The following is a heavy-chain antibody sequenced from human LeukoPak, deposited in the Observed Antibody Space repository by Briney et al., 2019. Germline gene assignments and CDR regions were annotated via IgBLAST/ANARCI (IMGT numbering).Heavy chain of an antibody. CDR2: INPSGGST. D-gene: IGHD3-9*01. V-gene: IGHV1-46*01. CDR3: AKNRGFRYFDPDY. Sequence: ASVKVSCKASGYTFTSYYMHWVPQAPGQGLEWMGIINPSGGSTSYTQKFQGRVTMTRDTYTSTVYMELSSLRSEDTAVYYCAKNRGFRYFDPDYWGQGTLVTVSS. CDR1: GYTFTSYY. J-gene: IGHJ4*02.